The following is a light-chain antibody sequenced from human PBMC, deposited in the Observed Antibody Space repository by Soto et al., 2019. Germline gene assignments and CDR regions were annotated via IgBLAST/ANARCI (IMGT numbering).Light chain of an antibody. Sequence: DIQMTQSPSFVSASVGDRVTITCRASQGISSRLAWYQHIPGQAPTLLIYGTFSLQSGVPSRFSGSRSGADFTLTISSLQPEDFATYFCQQGNSLPYTFGQGTKLEN. CDR1: QGISSR. V-gene: IGKV1-12*01. CDR2: GTF. J-gene: IGKJ2*01. CDR3: QQGNSLPYT.